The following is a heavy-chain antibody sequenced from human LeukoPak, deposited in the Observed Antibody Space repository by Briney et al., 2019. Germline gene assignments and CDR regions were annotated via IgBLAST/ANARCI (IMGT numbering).Heavy chain of an antibody. CDR2: VIRDGSFT. CDR1: GFTFRSDW. V-gene: IGHV3-74*01. J-gene: IGHJ4*02. Sequence: GSLRLSCAASGFTFRSDWMRWVRQAPGKGLGWVSRVIRDGSFTNYADSVKGRFTISRDNAKNTLYLQMSSLRAEDTAVYFCVRDGDDFNFDYWGQGSLVTVSS. CDR3: VRDGDDFNFDY. D-gene: IGHD5-24*01.